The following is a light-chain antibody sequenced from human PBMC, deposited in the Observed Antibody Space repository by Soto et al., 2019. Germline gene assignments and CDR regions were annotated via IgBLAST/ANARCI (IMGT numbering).Light chain of an antibody. CDR3: QQYGRSPRA. J-gene: IGKJ1*01. CDR2: GAS. V-gene: IGKV3-20*01. Sequence: EIVLTQSPGTLSLSPGERATLSCRASQSVSSSYLAWYQQKPGQAPRLLIYGASSRATGIPDRFSGSGSGTDFTLTISRLEPDDFAVYYCQQYGRSPRAFGHGTKLEIK. CDR1: QSVSSSY.